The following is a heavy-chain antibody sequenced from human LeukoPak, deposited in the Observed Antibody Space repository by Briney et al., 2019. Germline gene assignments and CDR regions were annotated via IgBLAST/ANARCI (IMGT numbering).Heavy chain of an antibody. CDR1: GFTFSSYA. D-gene: IGHD5-12*01. J-gene: IGHJ3*02. CDR3: AKNMVASRGYAFDI. V-gene: IGHV3-23*01. CDR2: ISGSGGST. Sequence: GGSLRLYCAASGFTFSSYAMSWIRQAPGKGLEWVSAISGSGGSTYYADSVKGRFTISRDNSKNTLYLQMNSLRAEDTAVYYCAKNMVASRGYAFDIWGQGTMVTVSS.